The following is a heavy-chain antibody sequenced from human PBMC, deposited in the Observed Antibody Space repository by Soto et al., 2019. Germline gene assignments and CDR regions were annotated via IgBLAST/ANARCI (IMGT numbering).Heavy chain of an antibody. V-gene: IGHV1-18*01. CDR2: ISAYNGHT. CDR1: GYTFTSYG. D-gene: IGHD6-13*01. CDR3: ARDTVGASGIATFYH. J-gene: IGHJ4*01. Sequence: ASVKVSCKASGYTFTSYGISWVRQAPGQGLEWMGWISAYNGHTNYAQKLQGRVTMTTDTSTTTAYMELTSLRSDDTAVYYCARDTVGASGIATFYHWGQGTLVTVSS.